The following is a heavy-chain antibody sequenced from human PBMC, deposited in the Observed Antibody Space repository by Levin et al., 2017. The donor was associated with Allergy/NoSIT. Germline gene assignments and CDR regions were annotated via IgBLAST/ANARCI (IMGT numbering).Heavy chain of an antibody. CDR2: ITNSGRT. CDR3: VKEMTTVIPVFDY. CDR1: GFTFSNYA. Sequence: AGGSLRLSCAASGFTFSNYAMSWVRQAPGKGLEWVSAITNSGRTYYADSVPCLFTVSRDNSKNMLYLQMNSLRADDTAVYYCVKEMTTVIPVFDYWGQGTLVTVSS. D-gene: IGHD4-17*01. J-gene: IGHJ4*02. V-gene: IGHV3-23*01.